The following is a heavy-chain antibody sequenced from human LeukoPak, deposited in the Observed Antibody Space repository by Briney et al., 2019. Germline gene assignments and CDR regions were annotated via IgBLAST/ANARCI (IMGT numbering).Heavy chain of an antibody. CDR1: GFTVSSNY. CDR2: IYPGGTT. CDR3: ARESSGYYFDY. D-gene: IGHD6-25*01. V-gene: IGHV3-53*01. Sequence: PGGSLRLSCVVSGFTVSSNYMSWVRQAPGKGPECVSVIYPGGTTYYADSVKGRFTISRDDSKNTLYLQMHSLRAEDTAVYYCARESSGYYFDYWGQGTLVTVSS. J-gene: IGHJ4*02.